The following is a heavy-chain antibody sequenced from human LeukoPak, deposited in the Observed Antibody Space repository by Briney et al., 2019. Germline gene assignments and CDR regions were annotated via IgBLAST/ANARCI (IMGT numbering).Heavy chain of an antibody. CDR2: IYFNGMT. V-gene: IGHV4-59*08. CDR1: GGAITGHY. D-gene: IGHD3-10*01. Sequence: PSETLSLTCNVSGGAITGHYWSWLRQSPEKGLEWIGFIYFNGMTKYSPSLESRVTISVDTSKNQFSLRLASLTAADTAVYFCARQFPPYHSGSHYFDNWGQGMQVTASS. J-gene: IGHJ4*02. CDR3: ARQFPPYHSGSHYFDN.